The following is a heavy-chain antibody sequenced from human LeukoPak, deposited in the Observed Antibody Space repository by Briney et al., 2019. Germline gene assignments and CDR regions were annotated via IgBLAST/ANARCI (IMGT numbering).Heavy chain of an antibody. CDR2: IYYSGST. J-gene: IGHJ4*02. CDR1: GDSISTSSSY. CDR3: AVLAGVRSSDY. V-gene: IGHV4-39*01. Sequence: SETLSLTCTVSGDSISTSSSYWGWIRQPPGEGLEWIGSIYYSGSTYYNTSLKSRVTISVDTSKNQFSLKLSSVTAADTAVYYCAVLAGVRSSDYWGQGTLVTVSS. D-gene: IGHD2-21*01.